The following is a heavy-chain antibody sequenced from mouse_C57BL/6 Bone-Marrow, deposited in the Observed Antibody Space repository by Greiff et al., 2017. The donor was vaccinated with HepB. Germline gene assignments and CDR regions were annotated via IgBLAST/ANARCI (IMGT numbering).Heavy chain of an antibody. J-gene: IGHJ4*01. CDR1: GYTFTSYW. V-gene: IGHV1-72*01. CDR2: IDPNSGGT. CDR3: ARGGITTVVAHYYAMDY. Sequence: QVQLQHPGAELVKPGASVKLSCKASGYTFTSYWMHWVKQRPGRGLEWIGRIDPNSGGTKYNEKFKSMATLTVDKPSSTAYMQLSSLTSEDSAVYYCARGGITTVVAHYYAMDYWGQGTSVTVSS. D-gene: IGHD1-1*01.